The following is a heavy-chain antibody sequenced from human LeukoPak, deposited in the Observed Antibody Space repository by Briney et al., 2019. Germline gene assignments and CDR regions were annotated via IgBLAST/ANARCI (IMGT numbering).Heavy chain of an antibody. J-gene: IGHJ4*02. CDR2: IKQDGSEK. V-gene: IGHV3-7*01. Sequence: GGSLRLSCAASGFNFSSYWMSWVRQAPGKGLEWVAKIKQDGSEKYYVDSVKGRFTISRDNAKNSLYLQMNSLRAEDTAVQYCARDVLGAADYWGQGTLVTVSS. CDR3: ARDVLGAADY. CDR1: GFNFSSYW. D-gene: IGHD3-10*02.